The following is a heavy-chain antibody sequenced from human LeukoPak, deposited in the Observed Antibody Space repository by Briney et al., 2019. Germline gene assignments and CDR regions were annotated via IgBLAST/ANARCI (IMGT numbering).Heavy chain of an antibody. Sequence: GRSLRLSCAASGFRFDDYAMHWVRQAPGKGLEWVSGITPNSGAIAYADSVKGRFTTSRDNAKHSLYLQMNSLTAEDTALYYCTKDLAPNYHDSDSHFQRWGQGTLVTVSS. CDR2: ITPNSGAI. J-gene: IGHJ1*01. CDR1: GFRFDDYA. CDR3: TKDLAPNYHDSDSHFQR. D-gene: IGHD3-22*01. V-gene: IGHV3-9*01.